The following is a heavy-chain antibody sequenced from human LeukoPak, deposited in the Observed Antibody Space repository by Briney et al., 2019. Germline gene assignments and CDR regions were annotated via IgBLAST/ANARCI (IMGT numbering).Heavy chain of an antibody. CDR2: IYYSGST. D-gene: IGHD5-12*01. CDR3: ARQGGGYDPYYYCYMDV. CDR1: GGSISSSSYY. Sequence: SETLSLTCTVSGGSISSSSYYWGWIRQPPGKGLEWIGSIYYSGSTYYNPSLKSRVTISVDTSKNQFSLKLSSVTAADTAVYYCARQGGGYDPYYYCYMDVWGKGTTVTVSS. V-gene: IGHV4-39*01. J-gene: IGHJ6*03.